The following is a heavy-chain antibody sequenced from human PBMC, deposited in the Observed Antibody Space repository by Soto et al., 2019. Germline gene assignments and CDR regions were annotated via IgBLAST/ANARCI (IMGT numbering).Heavy chain of an antibody. J-gene: IGHJ4*02. CDR2: ISYDGIIT. Sequence: GSLRLSGEGSGFPCSSYAIHWVRQSPGKGLEWVAVISYDGIITYYSDSVKGRFTISRDTPTNAVYLQLNGLRGDDTAVYYCARPPRDLWSGYSTYFDYWGQGTLVTVSS. CDR3: ARPPRDLWSGYSTYFDY. D-gene: IGHD3-3*01. V-gene: IGHV3-30-3*01. CDR1: GFPCSSYA.